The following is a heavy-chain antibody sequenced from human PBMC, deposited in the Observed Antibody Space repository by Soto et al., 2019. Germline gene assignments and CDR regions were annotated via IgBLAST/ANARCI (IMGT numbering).Heavy chain of an antibody. V-gene: IGHV3-23*01. J-gene: IGHJ4*02. CDR3: AKCQQQLVGPFDY. Sequence: GSLSLSCAASGFTFSSYAMSWVRQAPGKGLEWVSAISGSGGSTYYAGSVKARFTISRDNSKNTLYLQMNSLRAEDTAVYYCAKCQQQLVGPFDYWGQGTLVTVSS. CDR1: GFTFSSYA. CDR2: ISGSGGST. D-gene: IGHD6-13*01.